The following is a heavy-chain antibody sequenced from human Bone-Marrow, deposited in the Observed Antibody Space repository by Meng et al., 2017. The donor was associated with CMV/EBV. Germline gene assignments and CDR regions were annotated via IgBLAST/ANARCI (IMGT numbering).Heavy chain of an antibody. Sequence: GESLKISCAASGFTFSSYEMNWVRQAPGKGLEWVSYISSRGSTIYYADSVKGRFTISRDNAKNSLYLQMNSLRAEDTAVYYCACDFGGNFDGVFDYWGRGTLVTVSS. V-gene: IGHV3-48*03. CDR1: GFTFSSYE. CDR2: ISSRGSTI. CDR3: ACDFGGNFDGVFDY. D-gene: IGHD4-23*01. J-gene: IGHJ4*02.